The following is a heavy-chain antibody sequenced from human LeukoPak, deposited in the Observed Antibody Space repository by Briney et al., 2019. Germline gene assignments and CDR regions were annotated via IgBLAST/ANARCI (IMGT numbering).Heavy chain of an antibody. J-gene: IGHJ4*02. Sequence: SETLSLTCTVSGGSISGYYWSWIRQPPGKGLEWIGEINHSGSTNYNPSLKSRVTISVDTSKNQFSLKLSSVTAADTAVYYCARRSRSSSWSQNYNYFDYWGQGTLVTVSS. V-gene: IGHV4-34*01. CDR2: INHSGST. CDR3: ARRSRSSSWSQNYNYFDY. CDR1: GGSISGYY. D-gene: IGHD6-13*01.